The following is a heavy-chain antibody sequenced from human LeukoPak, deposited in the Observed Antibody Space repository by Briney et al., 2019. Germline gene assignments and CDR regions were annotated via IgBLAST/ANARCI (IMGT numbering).Heavy chain of an antibody. CDR2: ISGSAGGT. J-gene: IGHJ4*02. D-gene: IGHD3-22*01. Sequence: GGSLRLSCAVSGITLSNYGMSWVRQAPGKGLEWVAGISGSAGGTNYADSVKGRFTISRDNSKNTLYLQMNRLRAEDTAVYFCAKRGVVIRVILVGFHKEAYYFDSWGQGALVTVSS. CDR3: AKRGVVIRVILVGFHKEAYYFDS. CDR1: GITLSNYG. V-gene: IGHV3-23*01.